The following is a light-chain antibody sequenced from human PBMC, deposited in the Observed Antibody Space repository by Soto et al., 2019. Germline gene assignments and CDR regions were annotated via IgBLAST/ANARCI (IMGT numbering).Light chain of an antibody. J-gene: IGKJ1*01. CDR2: KAS. CDR1: QTISSW. V-gene: IGKV1-5*03. Sequence: DIQMTQSPSTLSGSVGDTVTITCTASQTISSWLAWYQHKPGKAPKLLIYKASTLKSAFPSRFGGRRSGTAFTLTISSLQPYDFATYYYQDYNSYSEAFGQTTKVE. CDR3: QDYNSYSEA.